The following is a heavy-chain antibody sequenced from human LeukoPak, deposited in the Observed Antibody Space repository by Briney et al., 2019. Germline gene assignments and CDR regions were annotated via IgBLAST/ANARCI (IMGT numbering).Heavy chain of an antibody. CDR1: GYSISSGYY. CDR2: IYHSGST. Sequence: SETLSLTCAVSGYSISSGYYWGWIRQPPGKGLEWIGSIYHSGSTYYNPSPKSRVTISVDTSKNQFSLKLSSVTAADTAVYYCARLRSTIAARPFDYWGQGTLVTVSS. J-gene: IGHJ4*02. V-gene: IGHV4-38-2*01. D-gene: IGHD6-6*01. CDR3: ARLRSTIAARPFDY.